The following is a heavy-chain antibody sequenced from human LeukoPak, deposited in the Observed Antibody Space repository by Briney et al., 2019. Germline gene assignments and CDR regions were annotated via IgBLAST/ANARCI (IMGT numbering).Heavy chain of an antibody. CDR1: GYTFTGYY. J-gene: IGHJ5*02. CDR3: ARLSHHSSGWYGGWFDP. CDR2: INPNSGGI. D-gene: IGHD6-19*01. Sequence: GASVKVSCKASGYTFTGYYMHWVRQAPGQGLEWMGWINPNSGGINYAQKFQGRVTMTRDTSISTAYMELSRLRSDDTAVYYCARLSHHSSGWYGGWFDPWGQGTLVTVSS. V-gene: IGHV1-2*02.